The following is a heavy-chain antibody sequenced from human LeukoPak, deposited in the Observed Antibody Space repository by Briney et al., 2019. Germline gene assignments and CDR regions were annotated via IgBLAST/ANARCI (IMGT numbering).Heavy chain of an antibody. D-gene: IGHD3-10*01. CDR2: VKSEERDS. CDR1: LSTLSRYC. J-gene: IGHJ4*02. V-gene: IGHV3-74*01. Sequence: GGSVRLSRAASLSTLSRYCMHCVRQSPGKGVVWGPRVKSEERDSIYADSTKGRFTISRNNAKNTLYLQMDNLRAEGTAVYYCTTGIGNYYYYWGQGTLVTVAS. CDR3: TTGIGNYYYY.